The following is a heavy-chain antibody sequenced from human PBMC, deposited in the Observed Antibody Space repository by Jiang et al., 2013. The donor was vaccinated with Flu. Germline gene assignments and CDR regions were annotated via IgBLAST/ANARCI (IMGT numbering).Heavy chain of an antibody. CDR3: ARDDSYGHPFDY. Sequence: SVKISCKASGYTFTTYFIHWVRQAPGQGLEWMGVLDPSGGNSTFAEKFRGRVTMTRDTSTNTVYMELFSLTSEDTAMFYCARDDSYGHPFDYWGPGNPGHRLL. CDR1: GYTFTTYF. D-gene: IGHD5-18*01. J-gene: IGHJ4*02. V-gene: IGHV1-46*01. CDR2: LDPSGGNS.